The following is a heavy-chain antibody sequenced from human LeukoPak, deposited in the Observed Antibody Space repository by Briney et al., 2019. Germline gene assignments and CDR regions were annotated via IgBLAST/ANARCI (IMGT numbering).Heavy chain of an antibody. J-gene: IGHJ4*02. CDR3: ARDRLEQQLDY. CDR1: GYTLTSYG. D-gene: IGHD6-13*01. V-gene: IGHV1-18*01. Sequence: ASVKVSCKASGYTLTSYGISWVRQAPGQGLEWMGWISAYNGNTNYAQKHQGRVTMTTDTSTSTAYTELRSLRSDATAVHYCARDRLEQQLDYWGQGTLVTVSS. CDR2: ISAYNGNT.